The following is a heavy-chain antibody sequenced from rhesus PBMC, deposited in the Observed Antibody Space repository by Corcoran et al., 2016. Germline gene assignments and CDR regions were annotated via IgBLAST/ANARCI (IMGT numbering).Heavy chain of an antibody. V-gene: IGHV4-127*01. D-gene: IGHD5-12*01. Sequence: QVQLQESGPGLVKPSETLSLPCAVSGYSISSGYGWGWIRQPPGKGLEWIGQIYGGSGSTYYNPSLKSRVTVSKNTSKNQFSLKLSSVTAADTAVYYCARVGYSYSYFDYWGQGVLVTVSS. J-gene: IGHJ4*01. CDR3: ARVGYSYSYFDY. CDR2: IYGGSGST. CDR1: GYSISSGYG.